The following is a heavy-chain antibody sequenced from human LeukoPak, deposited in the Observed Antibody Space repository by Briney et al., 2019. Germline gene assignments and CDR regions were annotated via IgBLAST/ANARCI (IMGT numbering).Heavy chain of an antibody. CDR2: IKRKTQGGTT. CDR1: GFTFTNAW. J-gene: IGHJ4*02. Sequence: GGSLRLSCAASGFTFTNAWMSWVRQAPGKGLEWVARIKRKTQGGTTDYATPVKGRFNISRDDSKHTLYLQMNSLKIEDTAVYYCSGHMTSADYWGQGTLVTVSS. D-gene: IGHD2-21*01. CDR3: SGHMTSADY. V-gene: IGHV3-15*01.